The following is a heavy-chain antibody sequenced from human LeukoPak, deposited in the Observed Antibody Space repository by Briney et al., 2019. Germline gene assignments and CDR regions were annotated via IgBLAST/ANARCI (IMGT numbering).Heavy chain of an antibody. CDR1: GYTFTSYG. Sequence: ASVKVSCKASGYTFTSYGISWVRQAPGQGLEWMGWISAYNGNTNYAQKFQGRVTMTRGTSISTAYMELSSLRSDDTAVYYCARALPMFRGLTSWDYWGQGTLVIVSS. CDR2: ISAYNGNT. J-gene: IGHJ4*02. CDR3: ARALPMFRGLTSWDY. V-gene: IGHV1-18*01. D-gene: IGHD3-10*01.